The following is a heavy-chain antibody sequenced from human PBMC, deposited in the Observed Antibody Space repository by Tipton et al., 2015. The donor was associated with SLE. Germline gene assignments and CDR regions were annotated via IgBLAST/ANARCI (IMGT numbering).Heavy chain of an antibody. J-gene: IGHJ6*02. CDR3: ASSINIPGRTYYSYDGMDV. CDR2: IHPVDSNP. D-gene: IGHD2-2*01. Sequence: VQLVQSGAEVKKPGESLKISCKGSGYSFANYFIAWVRQMPGKGLEWMGIIHPVDSNPIYSPSFQGQVTISADKSIDTAYLHWSSLRASDTAIYYCASSINIPGRTYYSYDGMDVWGQGTTVTVSS. CDR1: GYSFANYF. V-gene: IGHV5-51*01.